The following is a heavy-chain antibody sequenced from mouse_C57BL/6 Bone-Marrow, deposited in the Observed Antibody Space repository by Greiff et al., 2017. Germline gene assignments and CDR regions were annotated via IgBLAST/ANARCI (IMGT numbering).Heavy chain of an antibody. CDR1: GYTFTSYW. CDR2: IHPSDSDT. D-gene: IGHD2-1*01. Sequence: QVQLQQSGAELVKPGASVKVSCKASGYTFTSYWMHWVKQRPGHGLEWIGRIHPSDSDTNYNQKFKGKATLTVDKSSSTAYMQLRSLTSEDSAVYYCAIGGKRTRFAYWGQGTLVTVSA. J-gene: IGHJ3*01. CDR3: AIGGKRTRFAY. V-gene: IGHV1-74*01.